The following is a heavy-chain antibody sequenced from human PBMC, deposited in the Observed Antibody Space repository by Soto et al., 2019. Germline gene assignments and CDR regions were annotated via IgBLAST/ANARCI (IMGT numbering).Heavy chain of an antibody. D-gene: IGHD2-2*01. Sequence: GGSLRHSCAASGFTCSSYAMRWVRQATGKGLEWVAVISYDGSNKYYADSVKGRFTISRDNSKNTLYLQMNSLRAEDTVFFYCARVLYLPAAPPLYYYPPGMAFRAKGTTVPVSS. CDR1: GFTCSSYA. CDR3: ARVLYLPAAPPLYYYPPGMAF. CDR2: ISYDGSNK. V-gene: IGHV3-30-3*01. J-gene: IGHJ6*04.